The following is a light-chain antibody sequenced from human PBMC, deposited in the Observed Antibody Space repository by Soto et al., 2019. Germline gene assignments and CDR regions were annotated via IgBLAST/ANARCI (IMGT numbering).Light chain of an antibody. V-gene: IGLV2-14*01. CDR1: SSDVGGYNY. Sequence: QSVLTQPASVSGSPGQSITISCTGTSSDVGGYNYVSWYQQHPGKAPKLLIYEVSNRPSGDSNRFSGSKSGNTASLTISGLQAEDEADYYCSSYTSRSTLYVLGTGTKVTVL. CDR2: EVS. CDR3: SSYTSRSTLYV. J-gene: IGLJ1*01.